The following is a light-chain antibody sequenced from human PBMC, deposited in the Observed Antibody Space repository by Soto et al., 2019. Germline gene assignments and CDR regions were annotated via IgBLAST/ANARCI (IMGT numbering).Light chain of an antibody. CDR1: SSDVGGYNY. V-gene: IGLV2-14*01. CDR3: SSYTRSSTLYVV. Sequence: QSVLTQPASVSGSPGQSITISCTGTSSDVGGYNYVSWYQQQPGKAPKLMIYDVSNRPSGVSNRFSGSKSGNTASLTISGLQADYEADYYCSSYTRSSTLYVVFGGGTKLTVL. CDR2: DVS. J-gene: IGLJ2*01.